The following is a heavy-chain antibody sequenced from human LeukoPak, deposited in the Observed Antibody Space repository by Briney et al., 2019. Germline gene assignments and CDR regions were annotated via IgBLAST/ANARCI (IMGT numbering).Heavy chain of an antibody. Sequence: GGSLRLSCAASRFTFSSYWMHWVRQAPGKGLVWVSRIDNEGSSTSYADSVKGRFTISRDNAKNRLYVQMNSLRVEDTAVYYCATGSGLWSPDWWGQGTLVTVSS. CDR1: RFTFSSYW. D-gene: IGHD5-18*01. J-gene: IGHJ4*02. CDR3: ATGSGLWSPDW. V-gene: IGHV3-74*01. CDR2: IDNEGSST.